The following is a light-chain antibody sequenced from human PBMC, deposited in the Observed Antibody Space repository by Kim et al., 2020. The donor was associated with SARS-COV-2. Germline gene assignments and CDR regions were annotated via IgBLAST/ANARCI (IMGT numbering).Light chain of an antibody. CDR3: QQYYRTPPS. V-gene: IGKV4-1*01. CDR1: QTDVYNANNKDY. J-gene: IGKJ2*03. CDR2: SAS. Sequence: MATRNAKSNQTDVYNANNKDYLASYHQKPGQAPELLIYSASIRESGVDDRFNGSGSETDFALTICSLQAEDVAVYDCQQYYRTPPSFGQGTKLEI.